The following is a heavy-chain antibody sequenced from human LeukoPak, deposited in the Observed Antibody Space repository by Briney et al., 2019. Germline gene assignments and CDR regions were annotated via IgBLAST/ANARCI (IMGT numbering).Heavy chain of an antibody. D-gene: IGHD5-12*01. CDR3: ARGVAKIS. J-gene: IGHJ5*02. CDR1: GFFFNDYY. Sequence: GGSLRLSCAASGFFFNDYYMSWIRQAAGKGLEWVAYVSGSGGTLYYADSVQGRFTISRHNVKKSLYLQMDNLRVDDTAVYYCARGVAKISWGQGTLVTVSS. CDR2: VSGSGGTL. V-gene: IGHV3-11*01.